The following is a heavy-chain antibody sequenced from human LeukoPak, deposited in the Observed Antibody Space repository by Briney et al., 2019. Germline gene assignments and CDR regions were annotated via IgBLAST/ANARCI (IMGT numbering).Heavy chain of an antibody. CDR3: ATTRHHFWSGGHAFDI. Sequence: PGGSLRLSCAASGFTFSSYAMSWVRQAPGKGLEWVSAISGSGGSTYYADSVKGRFTISRDNSKNTLYLQMNSLRAEDTAVYYCATTRHHFWSGGHAFDIWGQGTMVTVSS. V-gene: IGHV3-23*01. D-gene: IGHD3-3*02. J-gene: IGHJ3*02. CDR2: ISGSGGST. CDR1: GFTFSSYA.